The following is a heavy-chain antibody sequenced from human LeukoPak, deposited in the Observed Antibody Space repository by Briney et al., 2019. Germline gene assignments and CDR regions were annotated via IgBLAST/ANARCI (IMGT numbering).Heavy chain of an antibody. V-gene: IGHV1-3*01. J-gene: IGHJ4*02. CDR2: INAGNGNT. D-gene: IGHD2-15*01. Sequence: ASVKVSCKASGYTLINYPMHWVRQAPGQRLEWMGWINAGNGNTKYSQKFQGGVTITRDTSASTVYMELSSLRSEDTAVYYCVKNVVVIAAWGDYWGQGTLVTVSS. CDR1: GYTLINYP. CDR3: VKNVVVIAAWGDY.